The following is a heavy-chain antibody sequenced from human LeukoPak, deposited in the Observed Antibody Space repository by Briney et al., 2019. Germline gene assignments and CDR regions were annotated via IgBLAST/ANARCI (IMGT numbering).Heavy chain of an antibody. J-gene: IGHJ4*02. D-gene: IGHD3-22*01. CDR1: GYTFTSYD. Sequence: ASVKVSCKASGYTFTSYDINWVRQATGQGLEWMGWMNPNSGNTGYAQKFQGRVTMTRNTSISTAYMELSSLRSEDTAVYYCARSEGGGSYYDSSGYLWGQGTLDTVSS. V-gene: IGHV1-8*01. CDR3: ARSEGGGSYYDSSGYL. CDR2: MNPNSGNT.